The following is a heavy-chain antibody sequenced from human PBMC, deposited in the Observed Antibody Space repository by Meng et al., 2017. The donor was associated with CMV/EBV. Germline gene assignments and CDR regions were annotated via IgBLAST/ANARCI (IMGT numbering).Heavy chain of an antibody. D-gene: IGHD3-16*01. CDR1: GYTFTSYG. V-gene: IGHV1-18*01. CDR2: ISAYNGNT. J-gene: IGHJ3*02. Sequence: CNASGYTFTSYGISWVRQAPGQGLEWMGWISAYNGNTNYAQKLQGRVTMTTDTSTSTAYMELRSLRSDDTAVYYCARQGRGIHAFDIWGQGTMVTVSS. CDR3: ARQGRGIHAFDI.